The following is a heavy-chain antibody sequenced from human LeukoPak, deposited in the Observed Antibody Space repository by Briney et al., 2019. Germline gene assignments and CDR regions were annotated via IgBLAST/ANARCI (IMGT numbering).Heavy chain of an antibody. CDR1: GGPFSGYY. Sequence: SETLSLTCAVYGGPFSGYYWSWIRQPPGKGLEWIGEINHSGSTNYNPSLKSRVTISVDTSKNQFSLKLSSVTAADTAVYYCARGRYDSSRGAFDIWGQGTMVTVSS. D-gene: IGHD3-22*01. J-gene: IGHJ3*02. V-gene: IGHV4-34*01. CDR3: ARGRYDSSRGAFDI. CDR2: INHSGST.